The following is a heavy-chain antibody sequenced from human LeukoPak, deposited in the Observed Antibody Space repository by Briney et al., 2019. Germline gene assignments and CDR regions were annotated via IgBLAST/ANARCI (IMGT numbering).Heavy chain of an antibody. Sequence: KTSETLSLTCAVYGGSFSGYYWSWIRQPPGKGLEWIGEINHSGSTNYNPSLKSRVTMSVDTSKNQFSLKLSSVTAADTAVYYCARGTLVAFDIWGQGTMVTVSS. D-gene: IGHD6-6*01. J-gene: IGHJ3*02. V-gene: IGHV4-34*01. CDR3: ARGTLVAFDI. CDR1: GGSFSGYY. CDR2: INHSGST.